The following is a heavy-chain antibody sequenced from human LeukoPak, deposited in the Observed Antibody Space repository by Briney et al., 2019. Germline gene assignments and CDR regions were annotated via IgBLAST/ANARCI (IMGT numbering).Heavy chain of an antibody. Sequence: ASVKVSCKASGGTFSSYAISWVRQAPGQGLEWMGGIIPIFGTANYAQKLQGRVTMTTDTSTSTAYMELRSLRSDDTAVYYCARDPFVPGDYWGQGTLVTVSS. D-gene: IGHD2-21*01. J-gene: IGHJ4*02. V-gene: IGHV1-69*05. CDR3: ARDPFVPGDY. CDR1: GGTFSSYA. CDR2: IIPIFGTA.